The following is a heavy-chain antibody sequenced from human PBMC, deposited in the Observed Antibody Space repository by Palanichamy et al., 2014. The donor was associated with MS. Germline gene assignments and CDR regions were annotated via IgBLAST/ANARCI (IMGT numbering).Heavy chain of an antibody. V-gene: IGHV4-59*08. CDR1: GGSISSYY. CDR3: ARHGSVDTTMADYYYGMDV. CDR2: IYYSGST. D-gene: IGHD5-18*01. Sequence: QVQLQESGPGLVKPSETLSLTCTVSGGSISSYYWSWIRQPPGKGLGWIGYIYYSGSTNYNPSLKSRVTISVDTSKNHFSLKLSSVTAADAAVYYCARHGSVDTTMADYYYGMDVWGQGTTVTVSS. J-gene: IGHJ6*02.